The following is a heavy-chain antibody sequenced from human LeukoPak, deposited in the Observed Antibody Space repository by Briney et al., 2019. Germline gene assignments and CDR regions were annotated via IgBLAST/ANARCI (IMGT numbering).Heavy chain of an antibody. J-gene: IGHJ6*03. Sequence: PSETLSLTCTVSGGSISSYYWSWIRQPPGKGLEWIGYIYYSGSTNYNPSLKSRVTISVDTSKNQFSLKLSSVTAADTAVYYCARAKASGWYEDNYYYMDVWGKGTTVTISS. V-gene: IGHV4-59*01. D-gene: IGHD6-19*01. CDR2: IYYSGST. CDR1: GGSISSYY. CDR3: ARAKASGWYEDNYYYMDV.